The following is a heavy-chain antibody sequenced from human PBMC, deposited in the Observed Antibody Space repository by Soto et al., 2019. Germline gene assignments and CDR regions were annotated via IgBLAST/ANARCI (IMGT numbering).Heavy chain of an antibody. CDR3: ARAGMSPPTSGGEGDY. CDR2: IKQDGSEK. D-gene: IGHD3-10*01. J-gene: IGHJ4*02. CDR1: GFTFSSYW. V-gene: IGHV3-7*04. Sequence: GGSLRLSCAASGFTFSSYWMSWVRQAPGKGLEWVANIKQDGSEKYYVDSVKGRFTISRDNAKNSLYLQMNSLRAEDTAVYYCARAGMSPPTSGGEGDYWGQGTLVTVSS.